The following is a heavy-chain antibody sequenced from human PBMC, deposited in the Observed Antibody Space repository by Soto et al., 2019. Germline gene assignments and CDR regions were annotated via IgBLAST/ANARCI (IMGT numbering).Heavy chain of an antibody. CDR3: ARAAFSYGHLLF. D-gene: IGHD3-10*01. CDR2: IFYSGTT. J-gene: IGHJ4*02. CDR1: GGPIKNGDYY. V-gene: IGHV4-30-4*01. Sequence: QVQLKESGPGLVKPSETLSLTCNVSGGPIKNGDYYWNWLRQPPGKALEWIGYIFYSGTTNYSPSLKSRVAISIDTSKNQFSLSLTSVTAADTAVYYCARAAFSYGHLLFWGQGIRVTVST.